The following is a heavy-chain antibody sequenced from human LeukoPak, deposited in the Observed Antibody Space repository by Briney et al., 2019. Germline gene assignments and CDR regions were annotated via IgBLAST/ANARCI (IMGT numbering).Heavy chain of an antibody. Sequence: ASVKVSCKASGYTFTSYGISWVRQAPGQGLEWMGGIIPIFGTANYAQKFQGRVTITADKSTSTAYMELSSLRSEDTAVYYCARPYELGGDYGDFTLSRWGQGTLVTVSS. CDR2: IIPIFGTA. CDR1: GYTFTSYG. V-gene: IGHV1-69*06. J-gene: IGHJ4*02. D-gene: IGHD4-17*01. CDR3: ARPYELGGDYGDFTLSR.